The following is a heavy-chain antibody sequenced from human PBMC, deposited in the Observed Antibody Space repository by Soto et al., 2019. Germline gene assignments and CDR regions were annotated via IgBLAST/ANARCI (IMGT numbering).Heavy chain of an antibody. J-gene: IGHJ6*02. V-gene: IGHV1-18*01. CDR1: AYPFTSYG. CDR3: ARVFLSVLLYYYYGLDV. D-gene: IGHD2-15*01. Sequence: QVQLVQSGVEVKNPGASVRVSCKASAYPFTSYGISWVRQAPGQGLEWMGWISVYNGNTNYAREFQGRVTLTTDTSTSTAYMELRSLRSDDTAVYYCARVFLSVLLYYYYGLDVWGQGTTVIVSS. CDR2: ISVYNGNT.